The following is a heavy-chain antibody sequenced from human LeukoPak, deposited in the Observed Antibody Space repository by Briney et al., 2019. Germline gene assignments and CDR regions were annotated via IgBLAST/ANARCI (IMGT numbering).Heavy chain of an antibody. CDR1: GFTFSSYW. Sequence: GGSLRLSCAASGFTFSSYWMSWVRRAPGKGLEWVANIKQDGSEKYYVDSVKGRFTISRDNAKNSLYLQMNSLRAEDTAVYYCARALYGDYASFDYWGQGTLVTVSS. CDR2: IKQDGSEK. D-gene: IGHD4-17*01. CDR3: ARALYGDYASFDY. J-gene: IGHJ4*02. V-gene: IGHV3-7*01.